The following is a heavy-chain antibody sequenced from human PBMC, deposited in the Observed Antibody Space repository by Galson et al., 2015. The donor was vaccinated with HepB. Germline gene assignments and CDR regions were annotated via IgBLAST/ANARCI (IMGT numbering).Heavy chain of an antibody. CDR2: INAGNGNT. J-gene: IGHJ6*02. Sequence: SVKVSCKASGYTFTSYAMHWVRQAPGQRLEWMGWINAGNGNTKYSQKFQGRVTITRDTSASTAYMELSSLRSEDTAVYYCARRIALAGYYYYYGMDVWGQGTTVTVSS. CDR3: ARRIALAGYYYYYGMDV. CDR1: GYTFTSYA. V-gene: IGHV1-3*01. D-gene: IGHD6-19*01.